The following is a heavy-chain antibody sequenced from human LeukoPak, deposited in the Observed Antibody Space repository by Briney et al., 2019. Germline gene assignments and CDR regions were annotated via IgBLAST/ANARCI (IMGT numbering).Heavy chain of an antibody. J-gene: IGHJ6*03. Sequence: GGSLRLSCAASGFTFSSYAMHWVRQAPGKGLEWVAVISYDGSNKYYADSVKGRFTISRDNSKNTLYLQMNSLRAEDTAVYYCARVRASAFLEWVLSDYNMDVWGKGTTVTVSS. CDR3: ARVRASAFLEWVLSDYNMDV. V-gene: IGHV3-30-3*01. D-gene: IGHD3-3*02. CDR1: GFTFSSYA. CDR2: ISYDGSNK.